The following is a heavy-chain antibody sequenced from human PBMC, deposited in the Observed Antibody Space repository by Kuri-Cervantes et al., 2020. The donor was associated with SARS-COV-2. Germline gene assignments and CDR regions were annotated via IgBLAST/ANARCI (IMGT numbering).Heavy chain of an antibody. CDR3: AREAGYYDMLLTPPYYYYYYGMDV. CDR1: GYTFTSYY. Sequence: ASVKVSCKASGYTFTSYYMHWVRQAPGQGLEWMGIINPSGGSTSYAQKFQGRVTMTRDTSTSTVYMELSSLRSEDTAVYYCAREAGYYDMLLTPPYYYYYYGMDVWGQGTTVTDSS. V-gene: IGHV1-46*01. D-gene: IGHD3-9*01. J-gene: IGHJ6*02. CDR2: INPSGGST.